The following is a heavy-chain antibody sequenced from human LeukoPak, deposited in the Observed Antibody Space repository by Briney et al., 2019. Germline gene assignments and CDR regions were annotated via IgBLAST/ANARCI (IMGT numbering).Heavy chain of an antibody. CDR3: ARAPSEVGGYYPEYFRH. V-gene: IGHV3-74*01. Sequence: GGSLRLSCEASGFTFSRYWMHWVRHAPGKGLVWVSRIKSDGKTNYADSVKGRFTISRDNAKNTVSLQMDSLRAEDTGVYYCARAPSEVGGYYPEYFRHWGQGTLVTVSS. D-gene: IGHD3-22*01. CDR2: IKSDGKT. J-gene: IGHJ1*01. CDR1: GFTFSRYW.